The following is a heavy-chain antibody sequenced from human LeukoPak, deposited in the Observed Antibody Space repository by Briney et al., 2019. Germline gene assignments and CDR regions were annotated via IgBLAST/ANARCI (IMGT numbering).Heavy chain of an antibody. J-gene: IGHJ4*02. Sequence: GASVKVSCKASGYTFTGYYMHWVRQAPGQGLEWMGWINPNSGGTNYAQKFQGRVTMTRNTSISTAYMELSRLRSDDTAVYYCARDLYDILTGYYSLLFDYWGQGTLVTVSS. V-gene: IGHV1-2*02. CDR2: INPNSGGT. CDR3: ARDLYDILTGYYSLLFDY. D-gene: IGHD3-9*01. CDR1: GYTFTGYY.